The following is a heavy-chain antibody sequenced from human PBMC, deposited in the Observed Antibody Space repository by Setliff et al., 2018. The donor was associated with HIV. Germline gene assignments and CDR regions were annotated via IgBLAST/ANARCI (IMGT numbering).Heavy chain of an antibody. CDR1: GYSISSGYY. D-gene: IGHD1-26*01. V-gene: IGHV4-38-2*02. CDR2: INHTGNT. Sequence: SETLSLTCTVSGYSISSGYYWNWIRQFPGKGLEWIGEINHTGNTQYNPSLKSRVTMSEETSKNQFSLKLKSVTAADTAIYFCARGKGGLVGPAEFDYWGPGTLVTVSS. CDR3: ARGKGGLVGPAEFDY. J-gene: IGHJ4*02.